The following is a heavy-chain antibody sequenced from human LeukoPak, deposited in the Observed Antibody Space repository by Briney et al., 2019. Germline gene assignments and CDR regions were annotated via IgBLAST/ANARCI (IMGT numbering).Heavy chain of an antibody. CDR2: IRYDGSNK. CDR1: GFTFSSYG. Sequence: GGSLRLSCAASGFTFSSYGMHWVRQAPGKGLKWVAFIRYDGSNKDYADSVKGRFTISRDNSKNTLYLQMNSLRAEDTAVYYCAKGGNNWNYGYDFGYWGQGTLVTVSS. V-gene: IGHV3-30*02. J-gene: IGHJ4*02. CDR3: AKGGNNWNYGYDFGY. D-gene: IGHD1-7*01.